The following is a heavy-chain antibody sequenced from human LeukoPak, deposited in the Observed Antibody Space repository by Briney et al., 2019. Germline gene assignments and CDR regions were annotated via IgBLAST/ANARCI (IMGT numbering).Heavy chain of an antibody. CDR1: GFTFSSYS. V-gene: IGHV3-21*01. D-gene: IGHD4-17*01. CDR2: ISSSSSYI. Sequence: GGSLRLSCAASGFTFSSYSMNSVRQAPGKGLEWVSSISSSSSYIYYADSVKGRFTISRDNAKNSLYLQMNSLRAEDTAVYYCARTYGDWEGWFDPWGQGTLVTVSS. J-gene: IGHJ5*02. CDR3: ARTYGDWEGWFDP.